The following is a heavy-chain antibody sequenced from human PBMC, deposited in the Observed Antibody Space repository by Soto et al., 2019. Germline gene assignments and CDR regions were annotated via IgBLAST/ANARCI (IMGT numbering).Heavy chain of an antibody. CDR1: GYTFTGYY. D-gene: IGHD2-2*01. CDR2: INPNSGGT. Sequence: ASVKVSCKATGYTFTGYYMHWVRQAPGQGLEWMGWINPNSGGTNYAQKFQGRVTMTRDTSISTAYMELSRLRSDDTAVYYCARDRNGGYCSSTSCLSYYYYGMDVWGQGTTVTVS. J-gene: IGHJ6*02. V-gene: IGHV1-2*02. CDR3: ARDRNGGYCSSTSCLSYYYYGMDV.